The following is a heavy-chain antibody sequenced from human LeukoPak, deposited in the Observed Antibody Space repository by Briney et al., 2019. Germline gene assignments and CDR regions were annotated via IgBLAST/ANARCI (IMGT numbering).Heavy chain of an antibody. J-gene: IGHJ4*02. D-gene: IGHD3-22*01. Sequence: GASVRVSCKAAGYTFTCYYLHWVRQAPGQGLEWMGGINPNSGGTNYAQRFQGTVTMTRDTSISTAYMELSRLRSDDTAVYYCARDAYYYDSSGPHDYWGQGTLVTVSS. CDR1: GYTFTCYY. V-gene: IGHV1-2*02. CDR2: INPNSGGT. CDR3: ARDAYYYDSSGPHDY.